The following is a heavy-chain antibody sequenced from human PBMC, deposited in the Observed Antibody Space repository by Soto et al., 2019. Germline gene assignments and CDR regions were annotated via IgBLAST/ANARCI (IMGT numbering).Heavy chain of an antibody. V-gene: IGHV3-11*01. J-gene: IGHJ5*02. Sequence: QVQLVEAGGGLVKPGGSLRLSCAACEFTFSDYYMTWIRQAPGKGLEWVSYISNSGSTIYYADSVKGRFTISRDNAKNSLYLQMNSLRAEDTAVYYCARGLAYGDYGWLDPWGQGTLVTVSP. D-gene: IGHD4-17*01. CDR2: ISNSGSTI. CDR1: EFTFSDYY. CDR3: ARGLAYGDYGWLDP.